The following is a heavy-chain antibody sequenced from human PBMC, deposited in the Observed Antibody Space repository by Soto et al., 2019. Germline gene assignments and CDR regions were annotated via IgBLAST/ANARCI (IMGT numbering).Heavy chain of an antibody. D-gene: IGHD1-26*01. CDR3: ARGRGMGAKSYYYYYGMDV. V-gene: IGHV1-69*01. CDR2: IIPIFGTA. CDR1: GGTFSSYA. Sequence: QVQLVQSGAEVKKPGSSVKVSCKASGGTFSSYAISWVRQAPGQGLEWMGGIIPIFGTANYAQKFQGRVTITGDESTSTAYMELRSLRSEDTAVYYCARGRGMGAKSYYYYYGMDVWGQGTTVPVSS. J-gene: IGHJ6*02.